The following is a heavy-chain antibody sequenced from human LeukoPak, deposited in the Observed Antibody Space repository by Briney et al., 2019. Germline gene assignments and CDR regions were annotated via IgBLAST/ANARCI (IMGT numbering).Heavy chain of an antibody. CDR2: IYYSGST. J-gene: IGHJ4*02. Sequence: SETLSLTCTVAGGSISSYYWSWIRQPPGKGLEWIGYIYYSGSTNYNPSLKSRVTISVDTSKKQFSLKLSSVTAADTAVYYCAIHSGPYSSSSSFDYWGQGTLVTVSS. CDR1: GGSISSYY. CDR3: AIHSGPYSSSSSFDY. D-gene: IGHD6-6*01. V-gene: IGHV4-59*08.